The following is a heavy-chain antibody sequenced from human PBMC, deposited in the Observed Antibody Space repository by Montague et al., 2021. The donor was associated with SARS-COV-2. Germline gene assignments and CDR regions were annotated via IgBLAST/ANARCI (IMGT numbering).Heavy chain of an antibody. CDR2: IKQDGTEK. CDR1: GFTFGNYW. J-gene: IGHJ6*02. CDR3: ARNDYGGVDYKYYGMGV. V-gene: IGHV3-7*01. Sequence: SLRLSCAASGFTFGNYWMNWVRRAPGKGLEWVANIKQDGTEKYYVDSVKGRFAISRDNAKNSLYLQMNSLRADDTAVYYCARNDYGGVDYKYYGMGVWGQGATVTVSS. D-gene: IGHD4-17*01.